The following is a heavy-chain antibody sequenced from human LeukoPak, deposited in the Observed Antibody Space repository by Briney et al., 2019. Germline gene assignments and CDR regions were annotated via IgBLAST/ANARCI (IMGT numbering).Heavy chain of an antibody. CDR2: INPNSGGT. J-gene: IGHJ4*02. V-gene: IGHV1-2*02. CDR1: GYTFTSYD. D-gene: IGHD1-26*01. CDR3: ARVGDGLFDY. Sequence: GASVKVSCKASGYTFTSYDINWVRQATGQGLEWMGWINPNSGGTNYAQKFQGRVTMTRDTSISTAYMELSRLRSDDTAVYYCARVGDGLFDYWGQGTLVTVSS.